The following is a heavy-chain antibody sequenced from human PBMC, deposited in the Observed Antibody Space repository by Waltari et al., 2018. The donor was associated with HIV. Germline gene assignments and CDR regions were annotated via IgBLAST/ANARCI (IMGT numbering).Heavy chain of an antibody. CDR1: GFSLSNARMG. CDR3: ARTSISSGYSRYYGMDV. D-gene: IGHD3-22*01. Sequence: QVTLKESGPVLVKPTETLTLTCTVSGFSLSNARMGVSWIRQPPGKALEWLAHIFSNDEKSYSTSLKSRLTISKDTSKSQVVLTMTNMDPVDTATYYCARTSISSGYSRYYGMDVWGQGTTVTVSS. V-gene: IGHV2-26*01. J-gene: IGHJ6*02. CDR2: IFSNDEK.